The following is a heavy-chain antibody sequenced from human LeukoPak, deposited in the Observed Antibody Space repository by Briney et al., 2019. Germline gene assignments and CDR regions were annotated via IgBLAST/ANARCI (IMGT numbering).Heavy chain of an antibody. V-gene: IGHV4-59*01. CDR3: AREGYCTNGMCSNWFDP. D-gene: IGHD2-8*01. J-gene: IGHJ5*02. CDR1: GGSISSYY. Sequence: SETLSLTCTVSGGSISSYYWSWIRQPPGKGLEWIGYIYYSGSTNYNPSLKSRVTISVDTSKNQFSLRLSSVTAADTAVYYCAREGYCTNGMCSNWFDPWGQGTLVTVSS. CDR2: IYYSGST.